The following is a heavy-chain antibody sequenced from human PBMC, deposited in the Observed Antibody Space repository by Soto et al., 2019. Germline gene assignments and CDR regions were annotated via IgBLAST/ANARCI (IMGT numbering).Heavy chain of an antibody. D-gene: IGHD2-2*01. V-gene: IGHV1-18*04. CDR1: GYTFTSDG. J-gene: IGHJ5*02. Sequence: QVQLVQSGAEVKNPGASVKVSCETSGYTFTSDGISWVRQAPGQSLEWMGWINTHSGYTNFAQKFHDRVTMTTGPPPSTVYMEVRSLGSDDTAIYYCARDKGLCDKTVCQRNYFDPWGQGTLVTVSS. CDR2: INTHSGYT. CDR3: ARDKGLCDKTVCQRNYFDP.